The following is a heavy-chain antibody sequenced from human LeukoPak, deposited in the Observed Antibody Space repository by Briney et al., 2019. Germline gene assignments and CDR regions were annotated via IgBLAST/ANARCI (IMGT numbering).Heavy chain of an antibody. D-gene: IGHD3-10*01. V-gene: IGHV4-30-4*01. CDR2: IYYSGST. CDR3: ARDPYGSGSYFGY. CDR1: GGSISSGDYY. J-gene: IGHJ4*02. Sequence: PSQTLSLTCTVSGGSISSGDYYWSWIRQPPGKGLEWIGYIYYSGSTYYNPSLKSRVTISVDTSKNQFSLKLSSVTAADTAVYYCARDPYGSGSYFGYWGQGTLVTVSP.